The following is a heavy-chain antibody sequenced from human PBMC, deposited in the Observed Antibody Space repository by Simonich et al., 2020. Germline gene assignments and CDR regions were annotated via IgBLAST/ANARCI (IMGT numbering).Heavy chain of an antibody. CDR3: ARGALTGDYYYMDV. CDR1: GYTFTGYF. Sequence: QVQLVQSGAEVKKPGASVKVSCKASGYTFTGYFMDWVRQAPGQGLEWLGWINPNSGGTNYAQKVQGRVTMTRDTSISTAYMELSRLRSDDTAVYYCARGALTGDYYYMDVWGKGTTVTVSS. V-gene: IGHV1-2*02. J-gene: IGHJ6*03. D-gene: IGHD7-27*01. CDR2: INPNSGGT.